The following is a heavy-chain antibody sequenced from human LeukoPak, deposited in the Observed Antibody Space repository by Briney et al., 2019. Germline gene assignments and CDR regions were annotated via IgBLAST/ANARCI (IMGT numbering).Heavy chain of an antibody. V-gene: IGHV4-38-2*02. CDR2: IYHSGST. J-gene: IGHJ6*03. D-gene: IGHD2-15*01. Sequence: SETLSLTCTVSGYSISSGYYWGWIRQPPGKGLEWIGSIYHSGSTYYNPSPKSRVTISVDTSKNQFSLKLSSVTAADTAVYYCASPWAYCSGGSCFPYMDVWGKGTTVTVSS. CDR3: ASPWAYCSGGSCFPYMDV. CDR1: GYSISSGYY.